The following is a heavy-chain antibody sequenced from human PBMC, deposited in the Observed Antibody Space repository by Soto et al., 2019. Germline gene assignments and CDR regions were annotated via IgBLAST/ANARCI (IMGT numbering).Heavy chain of an antibody. Sequence: ASVKVSCKASGYTFTNYGISWVRQAPGQGLEWMGWISTNKGNTNYAQKFQGRVTMTTDTSTSTGYMELRSLRSDDTAVYYCATRSPAFDYRAQRTLDTGSS. V-gene: IGHV1-18*01. J-gene: IGHJ4*02. CDR3: ATRSPAFDY. CDR2: ISTNKGNT. CDR1: GYTFTNYG.